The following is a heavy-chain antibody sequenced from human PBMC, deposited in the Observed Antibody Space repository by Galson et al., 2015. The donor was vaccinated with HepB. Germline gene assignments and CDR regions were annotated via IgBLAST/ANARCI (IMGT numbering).Heavy chain of an antibody. Sequence: LRLSCAASGLTFSTFSMNWVRQGPGRGLEWVAHISSDIISIEYAESVKGRFTISRDNAKNSLYLQMNSLRDEDTAVYYCARDARYDSSGYNYFFDYWGQGTLVTVSS. D-gene: IGHD3-22*01. CDR3: ARDARYDSSGYNYFFDY. V-gene: IGHV3-48*02. CDR1: GLTFSTFS. CDR2: ISSDIISI. J-gene: IGHJ4*02.